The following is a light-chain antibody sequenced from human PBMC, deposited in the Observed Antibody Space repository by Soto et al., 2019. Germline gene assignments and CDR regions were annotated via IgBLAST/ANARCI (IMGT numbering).Light chain of an antibody. CDR1: QPVGDS. CDR3: QQYNEYSKT. CDR2: KAS. Sequence: DIQVTRSPSTLSASVGDKITITCRASQPVGDSLAWFQQTPGKAPRLLIYKASTLQGGVPSRFNGSGSGTEFTLSISSLRPDDFGTYYCQQYNEYSKTFGQGTKVEI. V-gene: IGKV1-5*03. J-gene: IGKJ1*01.